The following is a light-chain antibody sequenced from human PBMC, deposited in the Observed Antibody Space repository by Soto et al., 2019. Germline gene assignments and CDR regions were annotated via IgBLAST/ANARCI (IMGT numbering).Light chain of an antibody. V-gene: IGLV1-40*01. J-gene: IGLJ3*02. CDR1: TSNLGAGYD. CDR2: GNR. CDR3: QGYDYILTASV. Sequence: QAVLTQPPSVSGAPGQRVTLSCTGNTSNLGAGYDVHWYQQLPGAAPKLVIFGNRNRPSGVPERFSGSKSGTSASLAITGLQAEDEADYYCQGYDYILTASVFGGGTKLTVL.